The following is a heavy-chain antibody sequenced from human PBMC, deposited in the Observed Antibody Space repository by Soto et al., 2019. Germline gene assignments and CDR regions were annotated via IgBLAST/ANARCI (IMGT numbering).Heavy chain of an antibody. J-gene: IGHJ4*02. CDR1: GGSISSYY. D-gene: IGHD5-18*01. CDR2: SYYSGST. Sequence: QVQLQESGPGLVKPSETLSLTCTVSGGSISSYYWSWIRQPPGKGLEWIVYSYYSGSTNYNPSLKSRVTISVDTSKNQFSLKLSSVTAEDTDVYYCARARVDTAMVTTPALFDYWGQGTLVTVSS. V-gene: IGHV4-59*01. CDR3: ARARVDTAMVTTPALFDY.